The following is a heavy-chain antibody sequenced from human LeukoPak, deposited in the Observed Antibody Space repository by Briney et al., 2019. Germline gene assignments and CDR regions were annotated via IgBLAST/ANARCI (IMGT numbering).Heavy chain of an antibody. J-gene: IGHJ4*02. V-gene: IGHV3-23*01. CDR1: GFTFSSYA. D-gene: IGHD1-26*01. Sequence: GGSLRLSCAASGFTFSSYAMHWVRQAPGKGLEWVSGIGGYDGSTYYADSLKGRFTISKDTSKNTLYLQMNSLTAGDTAVYYCAKDSHSGYFDYWGQGTLVTVSS. CDR3: AKDSHSGYFDY. CDR2: IGGYDGST.